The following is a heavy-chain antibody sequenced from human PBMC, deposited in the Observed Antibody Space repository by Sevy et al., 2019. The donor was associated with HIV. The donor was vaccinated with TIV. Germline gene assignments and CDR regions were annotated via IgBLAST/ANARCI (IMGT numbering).Heavy chain of an antibody. D-gene: IGHD3-3*01. V-gene: IGHV3-30-3*01. Sequence: GGSLRLSCAASGFTFSSYAMHWVRQAPGKGLEWVAVISYDGSNKYYADSVKGRFTISRDNSKNTLYLQMNSLRAEDTAVYYCARDGVHDFWSGYDYYFDYWGQGTLVTVSS. CDR1: GFTFSSYA. CDR2: ISYDGSNK. CDR3: ARDGVHDFWSGYDYYFDY. J-gene: IGHJ4*02.